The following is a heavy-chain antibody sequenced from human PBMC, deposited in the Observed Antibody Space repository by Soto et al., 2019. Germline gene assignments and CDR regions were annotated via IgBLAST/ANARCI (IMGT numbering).Heavy chain of an antibody. V-gene: IGHV3-33*01. CDR3: ARGKSPYYDDSSCYPGDLDY. CDR1: GFTFSSYG. J-gene: IGHJ4*02. Sequence: QVQVVESGGGVVQPGRSLRLSCAASGFTFSSYGMHWVRQAPGKGLEWVAAIWYDGSNQYYADSVKGRFTISRDNAKNTLYLQMNSLRDEDTAVYYCARGKSPYYDDSSCYPGDLDYWGQGNLVSVSS. CDR2: IWYDGSNQ. D-gene: IGHD3-22*01.